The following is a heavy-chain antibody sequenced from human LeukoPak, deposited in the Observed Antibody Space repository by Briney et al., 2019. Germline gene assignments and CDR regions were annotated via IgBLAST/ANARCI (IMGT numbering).Heavy chain of an antibody. Sequence: SETLSLTCTVSGGSISSYYWSWIRQPPGKGLEWIGYIYYSGSTNYNPSLKSRVTISVDTSKNQFSLKLSSVTAADTAVYYCARGIAERVPNWFDPWGQGTLVTVSS. V-gene: IGHV4-59*01. CDR3: ARGIAERVPNWFDP. CDR2: IYYSGST. D-gene: IGHD6-13*01. CDR1: GGSISSYY. J-gene: IGHJ5*02.